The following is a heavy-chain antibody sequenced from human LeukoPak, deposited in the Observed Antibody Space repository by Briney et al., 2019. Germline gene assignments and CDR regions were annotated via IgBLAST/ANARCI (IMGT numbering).Heavy chain of an antibody. CDR2: INHSGST. V-gene: IGHV4-34*01. J-gene: IGHJ4*02. Sequence: SETLSLTCAVYGGSFSGYYWSWIRQPPGKGLEWIGEINHSGSTTYNPSLKSRVTISVDTSKNQFSLKLSSVTAADTAVYYCARGIYYDSSGYYPYFDYWGQGTLVTVSS. CDR1: GGSFSGYY. D-gene: IGHD3-22*01. CDR3: ARGIYYDSSGYYPYFDY.